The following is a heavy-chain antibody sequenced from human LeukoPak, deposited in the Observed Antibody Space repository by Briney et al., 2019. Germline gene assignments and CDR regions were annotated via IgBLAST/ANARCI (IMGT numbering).Heavy chain of an antibody. CDR2: INQGGSDQ. Sequence: GGSLRLSCAASGFTFSRYWMTWVRQAPGKGLEWVANINQGGSDQRYAGSVKGRFTISRGNSKKSLDLQLNSLRVEDLAMYFCARGQYGYGYPHFDYWGQGILVTVSA. CDR1: GFTFSRYW. V-gene: IGHV3-7*01. J-gene: IGHJ4*02. CDR3: ARGQYGYGYPHFDY. D-gene: IGHD5-18*01.